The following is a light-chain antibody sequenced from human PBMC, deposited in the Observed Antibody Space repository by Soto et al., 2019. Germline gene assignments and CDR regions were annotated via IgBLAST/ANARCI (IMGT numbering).Light chain of an antibody. V-gene: IGKV1-39*01. CDR2: AAS. J-gene: IGKJ5*01. CDR3: QQSYSTPPIT. Sequence: IQLTQSPSSLSASVGDRVTITCRASQSISSYLNWYQQKPGKAPKLLIYAASSLQSGVPSRFSGSGSGTDFTLTIRSLQPEDFATYYCQQSYSTPPITFGQGTRLEIK. CDR1: QSISSY.